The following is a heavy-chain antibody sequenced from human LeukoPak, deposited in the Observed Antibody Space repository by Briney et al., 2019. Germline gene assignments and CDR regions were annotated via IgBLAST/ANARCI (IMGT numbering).Heavy chain of an antibody. CDR1: GGSISSYY. D-gene: IGHD6-19*01. Sequence: SETLSLTCTVSGGSISSYYWSWIRQPPGKGLEWIGYIYYSGSTNYNPSLKSRVTISVDTSKNQLSLKLSSVTAADTAVYYCARDPSAVAGTFHGMDVWGQGTTVTVSS. CDR2: IYYSGST. CDR3: ARDPSAVAGTFHGMDV. J-gene: IGHJ6*02. V-gene: IGHV4-59*01.